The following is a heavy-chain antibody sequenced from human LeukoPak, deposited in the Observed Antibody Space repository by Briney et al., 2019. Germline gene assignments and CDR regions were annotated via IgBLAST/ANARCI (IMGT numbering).Heavy chain of an antibody. V-gene: IGHV1-46*01. CDR3: ARSLGPPDYDSSGYFDY. Sequence: GASVKVSCKASGYTFTSYYMHWVRQAPGQGLEWMGIINPSGGSTSYAQKFQGRVTMTRDASTSTVYMELSSLRSEDTAVYYCARSLGPPDYDSSGYFDYWGQGTLVTVSS. CDR1: GYTFTSYY. CDR2: INPSGGST. J-gene: IGHJ4*02. D-gene: IGHD3-22*01.